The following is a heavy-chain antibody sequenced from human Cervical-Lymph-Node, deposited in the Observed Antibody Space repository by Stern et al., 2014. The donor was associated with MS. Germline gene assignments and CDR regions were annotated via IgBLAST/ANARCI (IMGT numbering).Heavy chain of an antibody. CDR2: IWYDGSNR. V-gene: IGHV3-33*01. CDR1: GFTFSSSG. CDR3: AREGGNTAEYFQH. D-gene: IGHD4-23*01. Sequence: VQLEESGGGVVQPGRSLRLSCAASGFTFSSSGMPWVRQAPGKGLAWLASIWYDGSNRYYADSVKGRFTISRDNSKNTLYLQMNSLRAEDTAVYYCAREGGNTAEYFQHWGQGTLVTVSS. J-gene: IGHJ1*01.